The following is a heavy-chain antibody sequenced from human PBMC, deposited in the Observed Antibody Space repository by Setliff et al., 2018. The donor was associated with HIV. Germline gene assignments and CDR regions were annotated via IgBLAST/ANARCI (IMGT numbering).Heavy chain of an antibody. D-gene: IGHD6-19*01. CDR2: ISHSGST. CDR1: GGSISSSNW. Sequence: ETLSLTCAVSGGSISSSNWWSWVRQPPGKGLEWIGEISHSGSTNYNPSLKSRVTISIDTSKSQFSLKLTSVSAADTAIYYCARVPYPADYYMDVWGKGTTVTVSS. CDR3: ARVPYPADYYMDV. V-gene: IGHV4-4*02. J-gene: IGHJ6*03.